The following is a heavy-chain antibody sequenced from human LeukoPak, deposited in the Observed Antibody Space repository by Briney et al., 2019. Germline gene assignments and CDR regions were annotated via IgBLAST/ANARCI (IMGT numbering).Heavy chain of an antibody. CDR1: GFTFSYHW. J-gene: IGHJ4*02. Sequence: GGSLRLSCAASGFTFSYHWMSWVCQAPGEGLEWVANIKNDGTVKNYVDSVKGRFTISRDNAKNSLYLQMNSLRAEDTGVYYRAKDSYSKGDYWGQGVLVTVSS. CDR3: AKDSYSKGDY. D-gene: IGHD5-18*01. V-gene: IGHV3-7*01. CDR2: IKNDGTVK.